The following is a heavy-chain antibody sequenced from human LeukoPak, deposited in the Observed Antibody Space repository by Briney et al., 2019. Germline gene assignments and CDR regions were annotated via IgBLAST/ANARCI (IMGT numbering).Heavy chain of an antibody. CDR2: ISSSGTTI. Sequence: GGSLRLSCAASGFTFSSYEMNWVRQAPGKGLQWVSDISSSGTTIYYADSVKGRFTISRDNAKNSLYLQMNSLRAEDTAVYYCARKYCSTTSGLFDNWGQGTLVTVSS. D-gene: IGHD2-2*01. CDR1: GFTFSSYE. V-gene: IGHV3-48*03. CDR3: ARKYCSTTSGLFDN. J-gene: IGHJ4*02.